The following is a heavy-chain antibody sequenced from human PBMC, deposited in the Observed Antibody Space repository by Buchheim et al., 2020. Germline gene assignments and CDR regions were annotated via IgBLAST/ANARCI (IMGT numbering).Heavy chain of an antibody. CDR3: ARDGVAEGLYFDY. Sequence: EVQLVESGGGLVQPGGSPRLSCAASGFTFSDFWMNWVRQAPGKGLEWVASINQRGTEKYYLDSVKGRFTVSSDNGKNSLYLQMNNLGAEDTAVYYCARDGVAEGLYFDYWGQGTL. D-gene: IGHD2-15*01. CDR2: INQRGTEK. J-gene: IGHJ4*02. CDR1: GFTFSDFW. V-gene: IGHV3-7*01.